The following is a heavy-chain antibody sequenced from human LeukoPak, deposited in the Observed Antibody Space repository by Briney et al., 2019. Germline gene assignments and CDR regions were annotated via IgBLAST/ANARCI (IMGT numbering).Heavy chain of an antibody. CDR1: GDSLSSNSAA. D-gene: IGHD3-10*01. CDR2: TYYRSKWYN. Sequence: PSQTLSLTCAISGDSLSSNSAAWNWFRQSPSRGLEWLGRTYYRSKWYNDYAVTVKSRIIITPDTSKNQFSLQLNSVTPEDTAVYYCVRDRWFGELDVWGQGTLVTVSS. J-gene: IGHJ4*02. CDR3: VRDRWFGELDV. V-gene: IGHV6-1*01.